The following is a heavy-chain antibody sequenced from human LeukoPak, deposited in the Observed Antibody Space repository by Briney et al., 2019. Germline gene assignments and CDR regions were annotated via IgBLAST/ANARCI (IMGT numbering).Heavy chain of an antibody. D-gene: IGHD2-15*01. CDR2: LYHSGST. CDR1: GGSLSSSNW. V-gene: IGHV4-4*02. CDR3: ARGAPDRYSNFYWYFDL. J-gene: IGHJ2*01. Sequence: SETLSLTCAVSGGSLSSSNWWSWVRQPPGKGLEWIGELYHSGSTNYNPSLKSRPTISVDKSKNQFSLKLSSVTAADTAVYYCARGAPDRYSNFYWYFDLWGRGTLVTVSS.